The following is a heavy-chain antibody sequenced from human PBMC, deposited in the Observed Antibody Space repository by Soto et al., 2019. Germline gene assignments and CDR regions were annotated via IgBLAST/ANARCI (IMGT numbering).Heavy chain of an antibody. V-gene: IGHV3-23*01. Sequence: GGSLRLSCAASGFTFSSYAMSWVRQAPGKGLEWVSAISGSGGSTYYADSVKGRFTISRDNSKNTLYLQMNSLRAEDTAVYYCAKGYCTNGVCSYYYYYYYGMDVWGQGTTVTVSS. J-gene: IGHJ6*02. D-gene: IGHD2-8*01. CDR3: AKGYCTNGVCSYYYYYYYGMDV. CDR2: ISGSGGST. CDR1: GFTFSSYA.